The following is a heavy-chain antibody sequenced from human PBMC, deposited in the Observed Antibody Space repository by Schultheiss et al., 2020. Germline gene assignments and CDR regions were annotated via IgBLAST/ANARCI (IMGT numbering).Heavy chain of an antibody. CDR2: IYWDDDK. V-gene: IGHV2-5*02. J-gene: IGHJ4*02. Sequence: SGPTLVKPTQTLTLTCTLSGFSISTGGVGVGWIRQPPGKALEWLALIYWDDDKRYNSSLKSRLTITKDTSKNQVVLRMTNVDPVDTATYYCSRTLVRGVINEDFDYWGQGALVNGS. D-gene: IGHD3-10*01. CDR3: SRTLVRGVINEDFDY. CDR1: GFSISTGGVG.